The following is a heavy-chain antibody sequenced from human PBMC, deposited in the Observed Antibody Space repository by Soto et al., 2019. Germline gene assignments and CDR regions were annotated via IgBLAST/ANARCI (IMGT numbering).Heavy chain of an antibody. V-gene: IGHV3-23*01. D-gene: IGHD5-12*01. CDR3: AKDCGAPRGYSGYDNGFYAFDI. CDR1: GFTFSSYA. Sequence: PGGSLRLSCAASGFTFSSYAMSWVRQAPGKGLEWDSAISGSGGSTYYADYVKGRFTISRDNSKNTLYLQMNSLRAEDTAVYYCAKDCGAPRGYSGYDNGFYAFDIWGQGTMVTVSS. J-gene: IGHJ3*02. CDR2: ISGSGGST.